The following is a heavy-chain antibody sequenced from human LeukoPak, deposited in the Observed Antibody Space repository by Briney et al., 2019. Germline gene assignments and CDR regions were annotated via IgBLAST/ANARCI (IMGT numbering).Heavy chain of an antibody. CDR3: ATPLDYFDGSGYHQGGD. D-gene: IGHD3-22*01. CDR2: IGSSGGGI. CDR1: GFTFSTYT. V-gene: IGHV3-23*01. J-gene: IGHJ4*02. Sequence: PGGSLRLSCAASGFTFSTYTMYWVRHPPGKRLEWVSIIGSSGGGIHYADSVKGRFTISRDNSKNALYLQMNSLRAEDTAVYYCATPLDYFDGSGYHQGGDWGQGTLVTVSS.